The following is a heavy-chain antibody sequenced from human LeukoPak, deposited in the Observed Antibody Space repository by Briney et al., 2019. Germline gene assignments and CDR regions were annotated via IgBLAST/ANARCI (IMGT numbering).Heavy chain of an antibody. V-gene: IGHV4-59*01. Sequence: SETLSLTCTVSGGSISSYYWSWIRQPPGKGLEWIGYIYYSGSTNYNPSLKSRVTISVDTSKNQFSLKLSSVTAADTAVYYCARGPYSSSWYDFDYWGQGTPVTVSS. CDR1: GGSISSYY. CDR3: ARGPYSSSWYDFDY. J-gene: IGHJ4*02. CDR2: IYYSGST. D-gene: IGHD6-13*01.